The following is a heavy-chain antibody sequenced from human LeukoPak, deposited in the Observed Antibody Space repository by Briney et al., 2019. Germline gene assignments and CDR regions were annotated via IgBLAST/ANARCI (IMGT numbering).Heavy chain of an antibody. Sequence: SETLSLTCTVSGGSISSYYWSWIRQPPGKGLEWIGEINHSGSTNYNPSLKSRVTISVDTSKNQFSLKLTSVTAADTAVYFCARGFLGYCTSTSCPETEYYYYYYYMDVWGKGTTVTVSS. D-gene: IGHD2-2*01. CDR1: GGSISSYY. CDR3: ARGFLGYCTSTSCPETEYYYYYYYMDV. V-gene: IGHV4-34*01. CDR2: INHSGST. J-gene: IGHJ6*03.